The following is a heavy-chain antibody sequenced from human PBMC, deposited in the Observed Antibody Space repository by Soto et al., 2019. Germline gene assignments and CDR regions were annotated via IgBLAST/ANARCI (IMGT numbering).Heavy chain of an antibody. D-gene: IGHD5-12*01. J-gene: IGHJ4*02. Sequence: SETLSLTCTVSGGSISSNNMYWGWIRQPPGMGLEWIGSINHSGSSFYNPSLKSRVTISVDTTKNHFSLRLSSVTAADTAVYYCARPYTGCDYGYWGQGTLVTVSS. CDR3: ARPYTGCDYGY. V-gene: IGHV4-39*02. CDR1: GGSISSNNMY. CDR2: INHSGSS.